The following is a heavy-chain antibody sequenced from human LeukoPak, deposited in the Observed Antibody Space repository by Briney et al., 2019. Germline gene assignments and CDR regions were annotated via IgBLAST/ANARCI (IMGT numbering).Heavy chain of an antibody. CDR3: AGGRGYSYGYLDY. CDR2: IYNSSSS. Sequence: SETLSLTCTVSGDSISSYYRNWIRQPAGQGLEWIGRIYNSSSSNYSPSLQSRVTMSIDTSTNLYSLKLNSGTAADTAMYYCAGGRGYSYGYLDYWGQGTLVTVSS. J-gene: IGHJ4*02. D-gene: IGHD5-18*01. CDR1: GDSISSYY. V-gene: IGHV4-4*07.